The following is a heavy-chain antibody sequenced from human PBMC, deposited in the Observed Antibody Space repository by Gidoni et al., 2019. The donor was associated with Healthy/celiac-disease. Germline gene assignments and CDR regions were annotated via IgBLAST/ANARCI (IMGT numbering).Heavy chain of an antibody. CDR1: GFTFDDYA. D-gene: IGHD1-26*01. Sequence: SCAASGFTFDDYAMHWVRQAPGKGLEWVSGISWNSGSIGYADSVKGRFTISRDNAKNSLYLQMNSLRAEDTALYYCARKYSGSYLDAFDIWGQGTMVTVSS. J-gene: IGHJ3*02. CDR2: ISWNSGSI. CDR3: ARKYSGSYLDAFDI. V-gene: IGHV3-9*01.